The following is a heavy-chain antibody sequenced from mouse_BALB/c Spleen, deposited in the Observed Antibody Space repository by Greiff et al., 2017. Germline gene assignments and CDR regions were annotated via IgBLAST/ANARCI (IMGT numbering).Heavy chain of an antibody. CDR2: ISNGGGST. CDR1: GFTFSSYT. CDR3: ARGGDYDAAYAMDY. J-gene: IGHJ4*01. V-gene: IGHV5-12-2*01. Sequence: EVMLVESGGGLVQPGGSLKLSCAASGFTFSSYTMSWVRQTPEKRLEWVAYISNGGGSTYYPDTVKGRFTISRDNAKNTLYLQMSSLKSEDTAMYYCARGGDYDAAYAMDYWGQGTSVTVSS. D-gene: IGHD2-4*01.